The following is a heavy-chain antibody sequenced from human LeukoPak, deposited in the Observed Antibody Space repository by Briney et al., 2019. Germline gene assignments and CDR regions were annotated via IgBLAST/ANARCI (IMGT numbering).Heavy chain of an antibody. D-gene: IGHD6-13*01. CDR2: IYYSGST. Sequence: PSETLSLTCTVSGGSISSSSYYWGWIRQPPGKGLEWIGSIYYSGSTYYNPSLKSRVTISVDTSKNQFSLKLSSVTAADTAVYYCARVTYSSSWFSNTFDYWGQGTLVTVSS. CDR1: GGSISSSSYY. V-gene: IGHV4-39*07. CDR3: ARVTYSSSWFSNTFDY. J-gene: IGHJ4*02.